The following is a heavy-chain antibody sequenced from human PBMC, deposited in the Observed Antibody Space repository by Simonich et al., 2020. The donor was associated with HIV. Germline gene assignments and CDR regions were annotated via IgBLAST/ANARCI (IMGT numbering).Heavy chain of an antibody. J-gene: IGHJ4*02. D-gene: IGHD2-2*01. Sequence: QVQLQQWGAGLLKPSETLSLTCAVYGGSFSGYYWSWIRQPPGKGLEWIGEINHSGSTNYNPSLKSRVTISVDTSTNQFSLKLSSVTAADTAVYYCARGFYQRLYYFDYWGQGTLVTVSS. CDR1: GGSFSGYY. CDR2: INHSGST. CDR3: ARGFYQRLYYFDY. V-gene: IGHV4-34*01.